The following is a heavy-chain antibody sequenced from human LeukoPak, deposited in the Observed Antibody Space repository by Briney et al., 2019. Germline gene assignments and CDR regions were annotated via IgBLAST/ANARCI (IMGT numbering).Heavy chain of an antibody. D-gene: IGHD3-22*01. CDR3: ARARYYYDTDYYFDY. CDR2: IYYSGST. CDR1: GGSISSYY. Sequence: PSETLSLTCKVSGGSISSYYWSWIRQPPGKGLEWIGYIYYSGSTNYNPSLKSRVTISVDTSKNQFSLKLSSVTAADTAVYYCARARYYYDTDYYFDYWGQGTLVTVSS. V-gene: IGHV4-59*01. J-gene: IGHJ4*02.